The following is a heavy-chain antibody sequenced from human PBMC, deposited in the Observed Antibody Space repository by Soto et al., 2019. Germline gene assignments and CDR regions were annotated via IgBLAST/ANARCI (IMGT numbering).Heavy chain of an antibody. Sequence: GGSLRLSCAASGFTFSNYYMHWVRQAPGRGLEYVSTVNGDGSSTFYANSLKGRLTVSRDNSKSPLYLQMGILRPEDMAVYYCARGLFTWSDSVTCYVHWGQGTPVTVSS. D-gene: IGHD2-2*01. V-gene: IGHV3-64*01. J-gene: IGHJ4*02. CDR3: ARGLFTWSDSVTCYVH. CDR2: VNGDGSST. CDR1: GFTFSNYY.